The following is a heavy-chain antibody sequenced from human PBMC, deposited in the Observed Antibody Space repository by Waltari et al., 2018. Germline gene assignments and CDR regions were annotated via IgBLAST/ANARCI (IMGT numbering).Heavy chain of an antibody. CDR3: GRIAFGDDGGYFQY. D-gene: IGHD4-17*01. J-gene: IGHJ1*01. CDR1: GGSITTNYN. Sequence: QLQLQESGPGLVRPSETLSLTCTVSGGSITTNYNWAWIRQPPGKGLEWMGNMQYRGSTFYNPSRMSRVTISLDTSKNQFSLTLTSVDAADTAVYFCGRIAFGDDGGYFQYWGQGTLGTVSS. V-gene: IGHV4-39*01. CDR2: MQYRGST.